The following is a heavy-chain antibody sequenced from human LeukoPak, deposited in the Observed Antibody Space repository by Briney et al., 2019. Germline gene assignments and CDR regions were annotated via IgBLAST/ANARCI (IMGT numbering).Heavy chain of an antibody. CDR1: GYTLTGYY. CDR2: INPNSGGT. J-gene: IGHJ6*02. V-gene: IGHV1-2*02. CDR3: ARAGYCSSTSCSYYYYGMDV. D-gene: IGHD2-2*01. Sequence: ASVKVSCKASGYTLTGYYMHWVRQAPGQGLEWMGWINPNSGGTNYAQKFQGRVTMTRDTSISTAYMDLSSLKSDDTAVYYCARAGYCSSTSCSYYYYGMDVWGQGTTVTVSS.